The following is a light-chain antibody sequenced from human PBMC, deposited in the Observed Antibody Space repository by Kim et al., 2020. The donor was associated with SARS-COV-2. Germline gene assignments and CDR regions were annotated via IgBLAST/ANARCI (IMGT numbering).Light chain of an antibody. J-gene: IGKJ4*01. CDR1: QDIRNY. CDR3: QQYENLPLT. CDR2: GTS. Sequence: ASVGDRVTITCQASQDIRNYLNWYQQTPGKAPKLLIYGTSNLQTGVPSRFSGSVSGTDFTFTISSLQPEDIATYFCQQYENLPLTFGGGTKVDIK. V-gene: IGKV1-33*01.